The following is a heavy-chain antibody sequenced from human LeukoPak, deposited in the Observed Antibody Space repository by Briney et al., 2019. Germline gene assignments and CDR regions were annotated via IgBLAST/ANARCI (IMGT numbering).Heavy chain of an antibody. V-gene: IGHV1-69*13. Sequence: ASVKVSCKASGGTFSSYAISWVRQAPGQGLEWMGGIIPISGTANYAQKFQGRVTITADESTSTAYMELSSLRSEDTAVYYCARGSVAGTRLLDYWGQGTLVTVSS. D-gene: IGHD6-19*01. CDR1: GGTFSSYA. CDR3: ARGSVAGTRLLDY. J-gene: IGHJ4*02. CDR2: IIPISGTA.